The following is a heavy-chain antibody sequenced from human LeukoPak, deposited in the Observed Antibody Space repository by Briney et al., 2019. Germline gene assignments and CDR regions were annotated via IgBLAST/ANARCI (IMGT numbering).Heavy chain of an antibody. CDR3: ARDSSSSNYFDY. J-gene: IGHJ4*02. CDR2: ISYDGSNK. CDR1: GFTFGSYS. V-gene: IGHV3-30*03. D-gene: IGHD6-6*01. Sequence: GGSLRLSCAASGFTFGSYSMNWVRQAPGKGLEWVAVISYDGSNKYYADSVKGRFTISRDNSKNTLYLQMNSLRAEDTAVYYCARDSSSSNYFDYWGQGTLVTVSS.